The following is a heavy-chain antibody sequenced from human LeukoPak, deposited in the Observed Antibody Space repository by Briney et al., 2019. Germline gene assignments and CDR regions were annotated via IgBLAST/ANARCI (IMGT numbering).Heavy chain of an antibody. J-gene: IGHJ3*02. Sequence: ASVKVSCKASGYTFTTYHMHWVRQAPGQGLEWMGTIDPSGGRTAYAQKFQGRVTVTRDTSTSTVFMELSSLISEDTAVYYCARPAPTRVDAFDTWGQGTLVTVSS. CDR2: IDPSGGRT. V-gene: IGHV1-46*01. CDR1: GYTFTTYH. D-gene: IGHD6-25*01. CDR3: ARPAPTRVDAFDT.